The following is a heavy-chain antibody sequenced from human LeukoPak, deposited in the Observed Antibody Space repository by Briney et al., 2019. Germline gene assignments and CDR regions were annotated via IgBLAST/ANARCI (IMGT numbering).Heavy chain of an antibody. V-gene: IGHV4-34*01. J-gene: IGHJ4*02. Sequence: SETLSLTCAVYGGSFSGYYWSWIRQPPGKGLEWIGEINHSGSTNYNPSLKSRVTISVDTSKNQFSLKLSSVTAADTAVYYCAREIRGGLLWFGETYYFDYWGQGTLVTVSS. D-gene: IGHD3-10*01. CDR2: INHSGST. CDR3: AREIRGGLLWFGETYYFDY. CDR1: GGSFSGYY.